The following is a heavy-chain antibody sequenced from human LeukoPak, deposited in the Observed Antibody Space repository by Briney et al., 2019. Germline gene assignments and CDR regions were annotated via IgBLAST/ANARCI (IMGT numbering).Heavy chain of an antibody. J-gene: IGHJ6*02. Sequence: RASVKLSCTASGYTFTGYYMHWVRQAPGQGLEWMGWINPNSGGTNYAQEFQGRVTMTRDTSISTAYIELSRLRSDDTAVYYCARDLPYCSSTSCPNYYYYGMDVWGQGTTVTVSS. D-gene: IGHD2-2*01. CDR1: GYTFTGYY. V-gene: IGHV1-2*02. CDR2: INPNSGGT. CDR3: ARDLPYCSSTSCPNYYYYGMDV.